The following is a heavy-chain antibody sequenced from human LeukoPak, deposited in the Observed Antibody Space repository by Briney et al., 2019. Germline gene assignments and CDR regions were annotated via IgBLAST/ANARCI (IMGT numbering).Heavy chain of an antibody. CDR1: GGSISSSSYY. V-gene: IGHV4-39*07. CDR2: INHSGST. CDR3: ARVGNSSSWYYFDY. D-gene: IGHD6-13*01. J-gene: IGHJ4*02. Sequence: SETLSLTCTVSGGSISSSSYYWSWIRQPPGKGLEWIGEINHSGSTNYNPSLKSRVTISVDTSKNQFSLKLSSVTAADTAVYYCARVGNSSSWYYFDYWGQGTLVTVSS.